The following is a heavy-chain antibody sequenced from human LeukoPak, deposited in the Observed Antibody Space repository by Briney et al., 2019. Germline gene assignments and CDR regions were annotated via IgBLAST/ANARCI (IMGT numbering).Heavy chain of an antibody. V-gene: IGHV4-39*01. CDR3: ARLGRTGITMTINSLAY. Sequence: SETLSHTSADSGGSISSSSPYCGWIRQPPGKGLEWIGSIYYSGSTYYNPSLKSRVTISVDTSNNQFSLKLRSVTAADTAVYYCARLGRTGITMTINSLAYWGQGTLVTVSS. D-gene: IGHD3-3*01. J-gene: IGHJ4*02. CDR2: IYYSGST. CDR1: GGSISSSSPY.